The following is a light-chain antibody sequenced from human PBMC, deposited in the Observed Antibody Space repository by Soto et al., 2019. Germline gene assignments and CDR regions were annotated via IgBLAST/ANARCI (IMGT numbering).Light chain of an antibody. J-gene: IGKJ3*01. CDR2: SAS. Sequence: EVVMTQSPATLSVSPGDRATLSCRASQSVDTNVAWYQQKPGQAPRLLVHSASTRATGIPARFTGIGSGTEFTLTISSLQSEDSAVYYCHQYNSWPRGTFGPGTKVEIK. V-gene: IGKV3-15*01. CDR1: QSVDTN. CDR3: HQYNSWPRGT.